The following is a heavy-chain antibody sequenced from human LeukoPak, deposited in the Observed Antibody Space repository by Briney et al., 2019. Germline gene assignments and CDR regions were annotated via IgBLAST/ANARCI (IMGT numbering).Heavy chain of an antibody. CDR2: ISSSGSTI. J-gene: IGHJ6*03. CDR1: GFTFSSYE. V-gene: IGHV3-48*03. D-gene: IGHD3-10*01. CDR3: ARVLSGRGSLYSYYYYMDV. Sequence: GGSLRLSCAASGFTFSSYEMNWVRQAPGKGLEWVSYISSSGSTIYYADSVKGRFTISRDNAKNSLYLQMNSLRAEDTAVYYCARVLSGRGSLYSYYYYMDVWGKGTTVTISS.